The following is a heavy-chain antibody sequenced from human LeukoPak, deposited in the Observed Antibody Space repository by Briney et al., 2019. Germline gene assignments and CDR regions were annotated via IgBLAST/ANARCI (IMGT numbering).Heavy chain of an antibody. Sequence: ASVKVSCKASGYTFTTYDINWARQATGQGLEWMGWMNPNSGYTGYAQKFQGRVAITRDTSISTAYMELSSLRSEDTAVYYCARVAGSIDYWGQGTLVTVSS. CDR1: GYTFTTYD. V-gene: IGHV1-8*03. CDR3: ARVAGSIDY. J-gene: IGHJ4*02. D-gene: IGHD6-19*01. CDR2: MNPNSGYT.